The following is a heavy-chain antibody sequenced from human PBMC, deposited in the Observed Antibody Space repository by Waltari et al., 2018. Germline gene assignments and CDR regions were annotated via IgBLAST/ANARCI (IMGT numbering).Heavy chain of an antibody. J-gene: IGHJ3*02. Sequence: QVQLVESGGGVVQPGGSLRLSCAASGFTFSSYGMHWVRQAPGKGLEWVAFIRYDGSNKYYADSVKGRFTISRDNSKNTLYLQMNSLRAEDTAVYYCAKGVGATSNAFDIWGQGTMVTVSS. CDR3: AKGVGATSNAFDI. CDR2: IRYDGSNK. D-gene: IGHD1-26*01. V-gene: IGHV3-30*02. CDR1: GFTFSSYG.